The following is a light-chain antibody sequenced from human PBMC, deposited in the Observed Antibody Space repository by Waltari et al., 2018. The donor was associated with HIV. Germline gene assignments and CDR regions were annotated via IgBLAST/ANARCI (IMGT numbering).Light chain of an antibody. CDR1: SGDVGGYNY. V-gene: IGLV2-14*03. CDR3: SSYAGRSTHVV. J-gene: IGLJ2*01. Sequence: QSALTQPASASGSPGQSITISCTGTSGDVGGYNYVSWYQQHPGKVPQLIIYEVSMRPSGVSDRFSGFKSGNTASLTITGLQAEDEADYHCSSYAGRSTHVVFGGGTKLTVL. CDR2: EVS.